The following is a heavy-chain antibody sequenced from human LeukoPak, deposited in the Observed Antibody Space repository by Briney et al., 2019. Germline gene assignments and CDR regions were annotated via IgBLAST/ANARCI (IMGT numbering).Heavy chain of an antibody. J-gene: IGHJ3*02. V-gene: IGHV1-69*01. CDR1: GGTFSSYA. CDR3: AEGGSTSGAFDI. Sequence: SVKVSCKASGGTFSSYAISWVRQAPGQGLEWMGGIIPIFGTANYAQKFQGRVTITADESTSTAYMELSSLRSEDTAVYFCAEGGSTSGAFDIWGQGTMVTVSS. CDR2: IIPIFGTA. D-gene: IGHD2-15*01.